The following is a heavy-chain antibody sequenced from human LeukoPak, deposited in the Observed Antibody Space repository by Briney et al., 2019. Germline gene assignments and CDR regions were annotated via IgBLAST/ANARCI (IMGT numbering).Heavy chain of an antibody. CDR3: ARGLLPSSSNWYWAY. Sequence: GGSLRLSCVASGFTFSSYRMNWVRQAPGKGLEWVSYISSSSKTIYYADPVKGRFTVSRDNAKNSLYLQMNSLRAEDTAVYYCARGLLPSSSNWYWAYWGQGTLVTVSS. V-gene: IGHV3-48*01. CDR1: GFTFSSYR. J-gene: IGHJ4*02. D-gene: IGHD6-13*01. CDR2: ISSSSKTI.